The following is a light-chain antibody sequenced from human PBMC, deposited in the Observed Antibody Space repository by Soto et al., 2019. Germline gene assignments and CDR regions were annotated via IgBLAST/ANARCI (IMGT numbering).Light chain of an antibody. J-gene: IGLJ3*02. CDR3: SSFTRSSTWL. CDR2: EVN. Sequence: QSALTQPASVSGSPGQSITISCTGTSSDVGGYNYVSWYQQHPGKAPKLMIYEVNNRPSGVSNRFSGSKSGNTASLTISGLQAEDEADYNCSSFTRSSTWLFGGGTKVTVL. V-gene: IGLV2-14*01. CDR1: SSDVGGYNY.